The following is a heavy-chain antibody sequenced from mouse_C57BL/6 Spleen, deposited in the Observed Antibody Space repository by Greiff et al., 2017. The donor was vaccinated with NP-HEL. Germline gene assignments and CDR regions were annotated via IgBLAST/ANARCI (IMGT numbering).Heavy chain of an antibody. Sequence: VQLKESGGDLVKPGGSLKLSCAASGFTFSSYGMSWVRQTPDKRLEWVATISSGGSYTYYPDSVKGRFTISRDNAKNTLYLQMSSLKSEDTAMYYCARHRDYYGSSYDWYFDVWGTGTTVTVSS. D-gene: IGHD1-1*01. V-gene: IGHV5-6*01. CDR1: GFTFSSYG. J-gene: IGHJ1*03. CDR2: ISSGGSYT. CDR3: ARHRDYYGSSYDWYFDV.